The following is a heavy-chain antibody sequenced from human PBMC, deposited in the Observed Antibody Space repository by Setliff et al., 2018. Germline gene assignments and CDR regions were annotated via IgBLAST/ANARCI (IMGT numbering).Heavy chain of an antibody. D-gene: IGHD1-26*01. CDR1: GYSFTNYG. J-gene: IGHJ4*02. CDR2: NSV. V-gene: IGHV1-18*01. CDR3: ARDTHQWDLLYFDS. Sequence: GASVKVSCKTSGYSFTNYGINWVRQAPGQGLEWMGWNSVYAQKFRGRVTLTKDTSTNTKYMELRSLRSDDTAMYYCARDTHQWDLLYFDSWGQGTLVTVSS.